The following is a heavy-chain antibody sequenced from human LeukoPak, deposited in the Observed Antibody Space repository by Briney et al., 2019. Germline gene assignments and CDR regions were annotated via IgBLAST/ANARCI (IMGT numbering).Heavy chain of an antibody. CDR3: ARTVGTAAYCGGDCYSFAFDI. D-gene: IGHD2-21*01. CDR2: IYYSGST. J-gene: IGHJ3*02. Sequence: SETLSLTCSVSGGSISSYYWNWIRQPPGKGLEWIGNIYYSGSTNYNPSLKSRVTISVDTSKNQFSLKLSSVTAADTAVYYCARTVGTAAYCGGDCYSFAFDIWGQGTMVTVSS. V-gene: IGHV4-59*01. CDR1: GGSISSYY.